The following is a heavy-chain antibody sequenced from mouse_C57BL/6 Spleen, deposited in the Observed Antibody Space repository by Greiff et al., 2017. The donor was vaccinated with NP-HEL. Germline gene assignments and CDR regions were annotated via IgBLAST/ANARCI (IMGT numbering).Heavy chain of an antibody. J-gene: IGHJ4*01. V-gene: IGHV1-82*01. CDR3: ARSQSYAMDY. CDR2: IYPGDGDT. Sequence: VQLQQSGPELVKPGASVKISCKASGYAFSSSWMNWVKQRPGKGLEWIGRIYPGDGDTNYNGKFKGKATLTADKSSSTAYMQLSSLTSEDSAVYCCARSQSYAMDYWGQGTSVTVSS. CDR1: GYAFSSSW.